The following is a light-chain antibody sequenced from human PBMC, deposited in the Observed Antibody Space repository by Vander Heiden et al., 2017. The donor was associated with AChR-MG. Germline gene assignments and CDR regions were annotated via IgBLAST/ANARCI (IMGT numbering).Light chain of an antibody. CDR2: GNY. J-gene: IGLJ2*01. Sequence: QSVLTQPPSVSGALWQRVTISCTGSSSNIGGGYDVHWYQQRQGTAPKLLIYGNYNRPSGVPDRFSGSRSGASATLAITGLQAEDEADYYCQAYDSSLKVFGGGTKLSGL. CDR3: QAYDSSLKV. V-gene: IGLV1-40*01. CDR1: SSNIGGGYD.